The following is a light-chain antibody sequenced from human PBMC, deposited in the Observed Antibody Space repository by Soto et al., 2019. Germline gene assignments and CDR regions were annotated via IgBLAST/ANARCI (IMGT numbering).Light chain of an antibody. CDR2: EVS. V-gene: IGLV2-14*01. CDR1: SSDIGGYNY. J-gene: IGLJ1*01. Sequence: QSVLTQPASVSGSPGQSITISCTGTSSDIGGYNYVSWYQQHPGKAPKLMIFEVSNRPSGVSNRFSGSKSGNTASLTISGLQAEDEADYYCSSYRGGSALGVFGTGTQLTVL. CDR3: SSYRGGSALGV.